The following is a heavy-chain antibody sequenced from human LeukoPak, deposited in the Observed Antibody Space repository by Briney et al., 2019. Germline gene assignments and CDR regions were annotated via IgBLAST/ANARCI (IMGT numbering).Heavy chain of an antibody. CDR2: TFYSGST. V-gene: IGHV4-39*07. D-gene: IGHD2-21*01. J-gene: IGHJ5*01. Sequence: SETLSLTCSVSGDSISSSSYYWGWIRQPPGKGLEWIGSTFYSGSTYYTPSLKSRVTMSLDTSKNQFSLRLTSVTAADTAVYYCARQIAVVEPTDPNWFDSWGQGTLVTVSS. CDR3: ARQIAVVEPTDPNWFDS. CDR1: GDSISSSSYY.